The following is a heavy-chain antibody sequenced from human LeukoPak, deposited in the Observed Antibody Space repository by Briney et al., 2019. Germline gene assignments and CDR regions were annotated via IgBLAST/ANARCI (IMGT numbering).Heavy chain of an antibody. Sequence: GGSLRLSCAVSGFTDSSNHMSWVRQAPGKGLEWVSVFYSGGDTHYADSVKGRFTISRDDSKNTLYLQMNSLRAEDTAVYYRARDSTGYWYFDLWGRGTLVSVSS. V-gene: IGHV3-53*01. CDR1: GFTDSSNH. D-gene: IGHD3-3*02. CDR2: FYSGGDT. CDR3: ARDSTGYWYFDL. J-gene: IGHJ2*01.